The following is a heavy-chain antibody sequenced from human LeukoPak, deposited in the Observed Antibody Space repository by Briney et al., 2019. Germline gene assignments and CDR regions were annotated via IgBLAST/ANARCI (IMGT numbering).Heavy chain of an antibody. CDR3: AKGFISSGWYEIDY. V-gene: IGHV3-9*01. D-gene: IGHD6-19*01. J-gene: IGHJ4*02. Sequence: GRSLRLSCAASGFTFDDYAMHWVRQAPGKGLEWVSGISWNSGSIGYADSVKGRFTISRDNAKNSLYLQMNSLRAEDTALYYCAKGFISSGWYEIDYWGQGTLVTVSS. CDR1: GFTFDDYA. CDR2: ISWNSGSI.